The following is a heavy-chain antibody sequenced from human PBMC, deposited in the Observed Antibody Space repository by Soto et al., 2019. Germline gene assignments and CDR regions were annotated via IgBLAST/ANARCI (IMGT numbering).Heavy chain of an antibody. CDR1: GYTFTGYY. CDR3: AVVVPTAIPGGDYYYYGMDV. V-gene: IGHV1-2*02. J-gene: IGHJ6*02. D-gene: IGHD2-2*01. Sequence: ASVKVSCKASGYTFTGYYMHWVRQAPGQGLEWMGWINPNSGGTNYAQKFQGRVTMTRDTSISTAYMELSRLRSDDTAVYYCAVVVPTAIPGGDYYYYGMDVWGQGTTVTVSS. CDR2: INPNSGGT.